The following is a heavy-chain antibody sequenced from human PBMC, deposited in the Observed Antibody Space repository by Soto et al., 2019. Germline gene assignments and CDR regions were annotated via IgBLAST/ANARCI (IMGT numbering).Heavy chain of an antibody. J-gene: IGHJ4*02. V-gene: IGHV3-15*01. Sequence: EVQLVESGGGLVKPGGSLRLSCAASGFSFSNVWVSWVRQAPGKGLEWVGRIKSKTEGGTTDYAAPVKGRFTISRDDSKTTLYLQMNSLKTEDTAVYYCSFQESTTVTMFEYWGQGTLVTVSS. D-gene: IGHD4-17*01. CDR1: GFSFSNVW. CDR2: IKSKTEGGTT. CDR3: SFQESTTVTMFEY.